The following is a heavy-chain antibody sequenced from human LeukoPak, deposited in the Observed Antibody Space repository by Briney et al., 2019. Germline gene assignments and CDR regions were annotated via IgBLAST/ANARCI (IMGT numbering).Heavy chain of an antibody. CDR2: ISAYSGNT. J-gene: IGHJ4*02. D-gene: IGHD4-17*01. V-gene: IGHV1-18*01. CDR3: ARDEVSGDRDFDF. Sequence: ASVKVSCKASGYTFTNYGINWVRQAPGLGLEWMGWISAYSGNTNYAQKLQGRVTMTTDTSTSTAYMELRSLRSDDTAVYYCARDEVSGDRDFDFWGQGTLVTVSS. CDR1: GYTFTNYG.